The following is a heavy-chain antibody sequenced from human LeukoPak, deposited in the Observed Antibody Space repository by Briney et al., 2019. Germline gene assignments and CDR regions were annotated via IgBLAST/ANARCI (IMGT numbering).Heavy chain of an antibody. Sequence: GASVKVSCKASGYTFTGYYMHWVRQAPGQGLEWMGWINPNSGGTNYAQKCQGWVTMTRDTSISTAYMELSRLRSDDTAVYYCAREYSSGYYSHDAFDIWGQGTMVTVSS. CDR3: AREYSSGYYSHDAFDI. CDR2: INPNSGGT. D-gene: IGHD3-22*01. CDR1: GYTFTGYY. J-gene: IGHJ3*02. V-gene: IGHV1-2*04.